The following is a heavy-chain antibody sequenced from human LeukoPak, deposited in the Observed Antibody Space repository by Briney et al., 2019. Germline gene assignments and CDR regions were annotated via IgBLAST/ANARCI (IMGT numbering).Heavy chain of an antibody. J-gene: IGHJ4*02. Sequence: SQTLSLTCVISGDSVSSKSSAWNWIRQSPSRGLEWLGRTYYRSKWYSEYELSVRSRIIIKPDTSKNQFSLQLNSVTPEDTAVYYCARGYYYGSGSYSFDYWGQGTLVTVSS. CDR3: ARGYYYGSGSYSFDY. D-gene: IGHD3-10*01. CDR1: GDSVSSKSSA. CDR2: TYYRSKWYS. V-gene: IGHV6-1*01.